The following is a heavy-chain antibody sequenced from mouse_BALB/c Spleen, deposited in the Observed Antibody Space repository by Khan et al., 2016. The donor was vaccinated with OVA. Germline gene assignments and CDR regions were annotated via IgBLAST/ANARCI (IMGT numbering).Heavy chain of an antibody. J-gene: IGHJ2*01. Sequence: QVQLKESGPELKKPGETVKISCKASGYTFTNYGMNWVKQAPGKGLKWMGWINTYTGEPTYADDFKGRFAFSLETPASTAYLQINNLKNEDTATYFCARGSPYFDYWGQGTTLTVSS. D-gene: IGHD1-1*01. CDR1: GYTFTNYG. V-gene: IGHV9-3-1*01. CDR2: INTYTGEP. CDR3: ARGSPYFDY.